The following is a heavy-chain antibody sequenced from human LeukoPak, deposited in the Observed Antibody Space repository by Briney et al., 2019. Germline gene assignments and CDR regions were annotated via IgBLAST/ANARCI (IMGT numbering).Heavy chain of an antibody. CDR1: GYTFTSYG. D-gene: IGHD6-13*01. CDR2: ISAYNGNT. Sequence: ASVNVSCKASGYTFTSYGISWVRQAPGQGLEWMGWISAYNGNTNYAQKLQGRVTMTTDTSTSTAYMELRSLRSDDTAVYYCARDPSILSSSWYVDYWGQGTLVTVSS. V-gene: IGHV1-18*01. J-gene: IGHJ4*02. CDR3: ARDPSILSSSWYVDY.